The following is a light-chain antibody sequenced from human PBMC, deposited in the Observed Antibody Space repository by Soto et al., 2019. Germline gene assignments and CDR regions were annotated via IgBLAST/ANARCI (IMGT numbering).Light chain of an antibody. J-gene: IGKJ5*01. V-gene: IGKV3D-15*01. CDR2: GAS. Sequence: EIVMTQSPATLSVSPWEGATLSCRASQNVGSNLAWYQQKPGRAPRLLIYGASTRATGIPARFSGSGSVTEFTLTISSLQSEDFAVYYCQQYNNWPITFGQGTRLEI. CDR1: QNVGSN. CDR3: QQYNNWPIT.